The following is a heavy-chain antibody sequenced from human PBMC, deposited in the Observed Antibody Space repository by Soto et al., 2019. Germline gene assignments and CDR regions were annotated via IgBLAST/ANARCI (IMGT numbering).Heavy chain of an antibody. D-gene: IGHD6-19*01. Sequence: PSETLSLTCTVSGGSISNYYWSWIRQPPGKGLEWIGYIYYSGSINYNPSLKSRVTISEDTSKNQFSLKMSSVTAADTAVYYCAREIAVAGTHYFDYWGRGTLVTVSS. CDR2: IYYSGSI. V-gene: IGHV4-59*01. J-gene: IGHJ4*02. CDR3: AREIAVAGTHYFDY. CDR1: GGSISNYY.